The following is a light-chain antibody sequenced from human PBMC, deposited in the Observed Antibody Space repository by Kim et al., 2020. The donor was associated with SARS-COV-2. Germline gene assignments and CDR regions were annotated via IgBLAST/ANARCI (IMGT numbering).Light chain of an antibody. Sequence: DIQMTQSPSSLSASVGDRVTITCRASQGISSNVAWYQQKPGDVPKLLIYDASALLSGVPSRFSGSGSGTDFTLTISSLQPADVATYYCQKYNGAPWTFGQGTKVDIK. CDR2: DAS. CDR3: QKYNGAPWT. J-gene: IGKJ1*01. V-gene: IGKV1-27*01. CDR1: QGISSN.